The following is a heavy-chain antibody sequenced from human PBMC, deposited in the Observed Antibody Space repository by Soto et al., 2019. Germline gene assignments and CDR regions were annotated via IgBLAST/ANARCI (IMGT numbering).Heavy chain of an antibody. V-gene: IGHV5-10-1*01. CDR2: IDPSDSQT. J-gene: IGHJ6*02. CDR1: GYSFAGYW. CDR3: ARQWYSSSSDYGMDV. Sequence: GESLKISCKGSGYSFAGYWITWVRQKPGKGLEWMGRIDPSDSQTYYSPSFRGHVTISADKSISTAYLQWSSLKASDTAMYYCARQWYSSSSDYGMDVWGQGTTVTVSS. D-gene: IGHD6-6*01.